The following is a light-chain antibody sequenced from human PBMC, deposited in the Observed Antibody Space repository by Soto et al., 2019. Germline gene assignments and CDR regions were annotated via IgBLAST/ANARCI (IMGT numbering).Light chain of an antibody. CDR3: QQYGYSSWT. CDR1: QSVSGN. V-gene: IGKV3-15*01. CDR2: GAS. J-gene: IGKJ1*01. Sequence: EIVMTQSPATLSVSPGERATLSCRASQSVSGNLAWYQQKPGQAPRLLIYGASTRATGIPARFSGSGSGTEFTLTISSLQFEDFAVYYCQQYGYSSWTFGQGTKVEIK.